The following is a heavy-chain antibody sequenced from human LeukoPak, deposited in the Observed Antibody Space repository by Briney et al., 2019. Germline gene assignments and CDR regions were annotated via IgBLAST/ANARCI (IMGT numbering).Heavy chain of an antibody. D-gene: IGHD3-16*02. J-gene: IGHJ4*02. V-gene: IGHV3-30*02. CDR1: GFTFSSYG. CDR3: AKISSGIYDYVWGSYRSTENRVDY. Sequence: TGGSLRLSCAASGFTFSSYGMHWVRQAPGKGLEWVAFIRYDGSNKYYADSVKGGFTISRDNSKNTLYLQMTSLRAEDTAVYYCAKISSGIYDYVWGSYRSTENRVDYWGQGTLVTVSS. CDR2: IRYDGSNK.